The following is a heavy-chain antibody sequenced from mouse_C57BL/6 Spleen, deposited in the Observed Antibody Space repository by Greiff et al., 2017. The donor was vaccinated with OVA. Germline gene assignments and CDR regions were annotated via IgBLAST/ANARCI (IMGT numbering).Heavy chain of an antibody. CDR1: VFTFSSYA. D-gene: IGHD2-12*01. Sequence: EVKLVESGGGLVKPGGSLKLSCAASVFTFSSYAMSWVRQPPKKRLEWVATISDGGSYTYYPDNLKGRFPIPRDNAKNNLYLQRSHLKPEDTAMYYCAREDPDDGYYYAMDDWGQGTSVTVSS. CDR2: ISDGGSYT. V-gene: IGHV5-4*01. J-gene: IGHJ4*01. CDR3: AREDPDDGYYYAMDD.